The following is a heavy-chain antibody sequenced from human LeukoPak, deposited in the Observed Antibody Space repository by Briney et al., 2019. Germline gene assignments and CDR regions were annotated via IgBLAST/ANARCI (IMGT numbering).Heavy chain of an antibody. CDR3: ARVGYHGSGSFDY. D-gene: IGHD3-10*01. V-gene: IGHV3-48*03. J-gene: IGHJ4*02. CDR1: TFSFSNYE. CDR2: ISPTGYTI. Sequence: GGSLRLSCAAFTFSFSNYEMNWVRQAPGQGLEWVSYISPTGYTIYYADSVKGRFTISRDSAKNSLYLQMSSLRAEDTAVYYCARVGYHGSGSFDYWGQGTLVTVSS.